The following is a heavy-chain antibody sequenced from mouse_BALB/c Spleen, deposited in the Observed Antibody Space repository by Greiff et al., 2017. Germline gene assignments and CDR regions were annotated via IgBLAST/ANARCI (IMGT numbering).Heavy chain of an antibody. V-gene: IGHV1-77*01. CDR1: GYTFTDYY. CDR3: ARSYYDYPYYYAMDY. Sequence: VQLQQSGAELARPGASVKLSCKASGYTFTDYYINWVKQRTGQGLEWIGEIYPGSGNTYYNEKFKGKATLTADKSSSTAYMQLSSLTSEDSAVYFCARSYYDYPYYYAMDYWGQGTSVTVSS. D-gene: IGHD2-4*01. J-gene: IGHJ4*01. CDR2: IYPGSGNT.